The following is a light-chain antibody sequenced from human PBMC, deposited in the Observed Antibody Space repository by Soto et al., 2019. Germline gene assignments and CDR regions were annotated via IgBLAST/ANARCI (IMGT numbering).Light chain of an antibody. Sequence: DIQVTQSPSSLSASVGDRVTITCQASQDITNQLNWYQHKPGKAPKLLICDSSDLETGVPSRFSGSGSETYFTSNISSLQTEDIATYYYQKHDGVPQFGTGTRIDIK. CDR3: QKHDGVPQ. J-gene: IGKJ3*01. V-gene: IGKV1-33*01. CDR2: DSS. CDR1: QDITNQ.